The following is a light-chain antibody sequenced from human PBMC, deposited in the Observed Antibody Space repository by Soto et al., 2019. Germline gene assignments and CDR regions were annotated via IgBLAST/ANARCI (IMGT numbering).Light chain of an antibody. J-gene: IGLJ3*02. CDR2: STD. CDR3: AAWDDSLNGWV. V-gene: IGLV1-44*01. Sequence: QSVLTQPPSASGTPGQRVTISCSGSSSNIGSYPVNWYRQLPGTAPKLLIYSTDQRPSGVPDRFSGSKSGTSASLAISALQSDDEADYYCAAWDDSLNGWVFGGGTKLTVL. CDR1: SSNIGSYP.